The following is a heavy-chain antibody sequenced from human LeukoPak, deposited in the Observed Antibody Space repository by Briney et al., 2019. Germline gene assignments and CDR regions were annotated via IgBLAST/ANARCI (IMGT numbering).Heavy chain of an antibody. CDR2: IKPDESER. CDR3: ARGPPDRADI. V-gene: IGHV3-7*03. J-gene: IGHJ3*02. D-gene: IGHD3-16*02. CDR1: GFTFSNYW. Sequence: GGSLRPSCAASGFTFSNYWMTWVRQAPGKGLEWVANIKPDESERYYVGSVKGRFTISRDNAKNSLYLQMNNLRVEDTAVYYCARGPPDRADIWGLGTMVTVS.